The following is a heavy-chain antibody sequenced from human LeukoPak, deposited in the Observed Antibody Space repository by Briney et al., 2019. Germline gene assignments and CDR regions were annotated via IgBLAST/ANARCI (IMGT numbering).Heavy chain of an antibody. CDR2: ICTSGST. D-gene: IGHD3-22*01. CDR1: GGSISSYY. CDR3: ARSGSYSSGYDGDY. J-gene: IGHJ4*02. V-gene: IGHV4-4*07. Sequence: SETLSLTCTVSGGSISSYYWSWIRQPAGKGLEWIGRICTSGSTNYNPSLKSRVTMSVDTSKNQFSLKLSSVTAADTAVYYCARSGSYSSGYDGDYWGQGTLVTVSS.